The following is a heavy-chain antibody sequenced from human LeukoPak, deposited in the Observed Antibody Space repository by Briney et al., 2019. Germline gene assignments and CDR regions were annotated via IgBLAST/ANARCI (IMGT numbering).Heavy chain of an antibody. D-gene: IGHD3-16*02. J-gene: IGHJ4*02. CDR2: IRYDGSNK. Sequence: GGSLRLSCAASGFTFSSYGMHWVRQAPGKGLEWVAFIRYDGSNKYYADSAKGRFTISRDNSKNTLYLQMNSLRAEDTAVYYCAKADEYYDYVWGSYRPHKFDYWGQGTLVTVSS. CDR3: AKADEYYDYVWGSYRPHKFDY. CDR1: GFTFSSYG. V-gene: IGHV3-30*02.